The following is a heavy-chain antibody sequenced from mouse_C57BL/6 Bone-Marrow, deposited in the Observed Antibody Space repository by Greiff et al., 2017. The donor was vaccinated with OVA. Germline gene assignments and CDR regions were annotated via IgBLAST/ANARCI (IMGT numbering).Heavy chain of an antibody. CDR2: INPSNGGT. J-gene: IGHJ4*01. CDR3: ARRESYYYGSRGDAMDY. CDR1: GYTFTSYW. Sequence: QVQLQQPGTELVKPGASVKLSCKASGYTFTSYWMHWVKRRPGQGLEWIGNINPSNGGTNYNEKFKSKATLTVDKSSSTAYMQLSSLTSEDSAVYYCARRESYYYGSRGDAMDYWGQGTSVTVSS. D-gene: IGHD1-1*01. V-gene: IGHV1-53*01.